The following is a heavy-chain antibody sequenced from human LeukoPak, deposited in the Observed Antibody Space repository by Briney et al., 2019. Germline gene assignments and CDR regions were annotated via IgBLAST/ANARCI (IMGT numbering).Heavy chain of an antibody. Sequence: QAGGSLRLSCTASGFTFGDYAMSWFRQAPGKGLEWVGFIRSKAYGGTTEYAASVKGRFTISRDDSKSIAYLQMNSLKTEDTAVYYCTRDFKGDMVHMGFDYWGQGTLVTVSS. CDR2: IRSKAYGGTT. V-gene: IGHV3-49*03. CDR3: TRDFKGDMVHMGFDY. D-gene: IGHD2-8*01. J-gene: IGHJ4*02. CDR1: GFTFGDYA.